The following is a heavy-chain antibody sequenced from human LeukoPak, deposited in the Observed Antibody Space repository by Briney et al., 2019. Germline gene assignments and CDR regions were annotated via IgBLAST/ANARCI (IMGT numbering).Heavy chain of an antibody. Sequence: PSETLSLTCAVSGYSISRGYYWDWIPQPPGKGPEWIGSIYYNGSTYYNPSLKSRVTISVDTSKNHFSLKLSSVTAADTAVYYCARDKDTAMVLFDYWGEGALVTVSS. V-gene: IGHV4-38-2*02. CDR2: IYYNGST. CDR3: ARDKDTAMVLFDY. D-gene: IGHD5-18*01. CDR1: GYSISRGYY. J-gene: IGHJ4*02.